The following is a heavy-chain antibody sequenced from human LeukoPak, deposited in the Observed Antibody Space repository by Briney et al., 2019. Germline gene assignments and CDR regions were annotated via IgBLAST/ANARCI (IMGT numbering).Heavy chain of an antibody. Sequence: ASVKDSCKASRYTLTGYFMHGVRQAPGQGREWMGWINTNSGGTNYAQKFQGRVTMTRDTSISTAYMELSRLRADDTAVYYCATLRTGEEFDYWGQGTLVTVSS. J-gene: IGHJ4*02. CDR2: INTNSGGT. CDR3: ATLRTGEEFDY. CDR1: RYTLTGYF. D-gene: IGHD7-27*01. V-gene: IGHV1-2*02.